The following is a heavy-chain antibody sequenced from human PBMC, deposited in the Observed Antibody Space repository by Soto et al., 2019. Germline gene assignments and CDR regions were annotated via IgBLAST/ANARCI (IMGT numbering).Heavy chain of an antibody. CDR3: AKYERAVDTIMSFDY. J-gene: IGHJ4*02. D-gene: IGHD5-18*01. Sequence: EVQVMESGGGLVQPGGSLRLSCAASGFTFSNYGMNWVRQAAGKGLEWVSGITNSGGSTYYADSVKGRFTISRDNSKSTVYLQMTSLRAEDTALYYCAKYERAVDTIMSFDYWGQGILVTVSS. V-gene: IGHV3-23*01. CDR2: ITNSGGST. CDR1: GFTFSNYG.